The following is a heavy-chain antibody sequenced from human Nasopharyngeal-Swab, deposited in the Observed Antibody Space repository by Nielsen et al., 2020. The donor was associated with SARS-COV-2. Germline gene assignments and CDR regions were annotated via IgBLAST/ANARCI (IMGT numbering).Heavy chain of an antibody. J-gene: IGHJ6*02. V-gene: IGHV4-39*01. CDR3: SRHGPRTSIAARNYFYFYGMDV. Sequence: SETLSLTCTVSGGSISTTSYHWGWIRQPPGKGLEWIGSVYYTGTTYSNASLRSRVTISVNTSKNQFPLKLTSVTAADTAVYYCSRHGPRTSIAARNYFYFYGMDVWGQGTTVTVSS. CDR2: VYYTGTT. CDR1: GGSISTTSYH. D-gene: IGHD6-6*01.